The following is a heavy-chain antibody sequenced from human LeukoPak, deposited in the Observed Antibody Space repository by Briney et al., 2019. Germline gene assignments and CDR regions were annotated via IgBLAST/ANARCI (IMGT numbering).Heavy chain of an antibody. D-gene: IGHD5-18*01. Sequence: PGGSLRLSCAASGFTFSSYAMSWVRQAPGKGLEWVSAISGSGGSTYYADSVKGRFTISRDNSKNTLYLQMNSLRAEDTAVYYCAREGRGYSYGSPYYFDYWGQGTLVTVSS. J-gene: IGHJ4*02. CDR2: ISGSGGST. CDR1: GFTFSSYA. V-gene: IGHV3-23*01. CDR3: AREGRGYSYGSPYYFDY.